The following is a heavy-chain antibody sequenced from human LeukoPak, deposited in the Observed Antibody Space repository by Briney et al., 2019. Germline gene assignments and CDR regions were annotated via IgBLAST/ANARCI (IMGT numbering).Heavy chain of an antibody. J-gene: IGHJ4*02. V-gene: IGHV4-34*01. CDR1: GGSFSGYY. CDR3: ARRNILTGYHY. CDR2: INHSGST. D-gene: IGHD3-9*01. Sequence: SETLSLTCAVYGGSFSGYYWSWIRQPPGKGLEWIGEINHSGSTNYNPSLKSRVTISVDTSKNQFSLKLSSVTAADTAVYYCARRNILTGYHYWGQGTLVTVSS.